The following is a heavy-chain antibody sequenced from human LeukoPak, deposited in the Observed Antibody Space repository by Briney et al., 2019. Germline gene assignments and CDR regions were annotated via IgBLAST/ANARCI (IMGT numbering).Heavy chain of an antibody. CDR2: IYYNGNT. V-gene: IGHV4-59*03. CDR1: GGSFSGYY. J-gene: IGHJ3*02. D-gene: IGHD6-19*01. Sequence: SETLSLTCTVYGGSFSGYYWSWIRQSPGKGLEWIGDIYYNGNTDYNPSLRSRLTMSVDTSKNQFSLKLTSVTAADTALYYCAKGGWSLDIWGQGTMVTVSS. CDR3: AKGGWSLDI.